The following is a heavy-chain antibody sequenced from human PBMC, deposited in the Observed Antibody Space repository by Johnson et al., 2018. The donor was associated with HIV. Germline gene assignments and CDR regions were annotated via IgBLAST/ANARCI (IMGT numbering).Heavy chain of an antibody. CDR1: GFTFSSYG. CDR2: IWYDGSNK. J-gene: IGHJ3*02. Sequence: QVQLVESGGGVVQPGRSLRLSCAASGFTFSSYGMHWVRQAPGKGLEWVAVIWYDGSNKYYADSVKGRFTISRDNSKNTLYLQMNSLRAEDTAVYYCSKSSGWGHDAFDIWGQGTMVTVSS. V-gene: IGHV3-33*06. CDR3: SKSSGWGHDAFDI. D-gene: IGHD6-19*01.